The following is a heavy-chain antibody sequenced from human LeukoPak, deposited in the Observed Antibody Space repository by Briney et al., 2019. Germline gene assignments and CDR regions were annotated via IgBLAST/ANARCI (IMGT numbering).Heavy chain of an antibody. D-gene: IGHD3-10*01. Sequence: GASVKVSCKASGYTFTSYAMNWVRQAPGQGLEWMGWINTNTGNPTYAQGFTGRFVFSLDTSVSTAYLQISSLKAEDTAVYYCARDTMVRGDYYYMDVWGKGTTVTVSS. CDR2: INTNTGNP. CDR3: ARDTMVRGDYYYMDV. CDR1: GYTFTSYA. V-gene: IGHV7-4-1*02. J-gene: IGHJ6*03.